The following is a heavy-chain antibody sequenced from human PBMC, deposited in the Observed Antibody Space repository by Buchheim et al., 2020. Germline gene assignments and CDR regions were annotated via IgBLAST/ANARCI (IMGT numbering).Heavy chain of an antibody. CDR3: ARDREIEYSSSSGFYYYGMDV. V-gene: IGHV1-2*04. J-gene: IGHJ6*02. Sequence: QVQLVQSGAEVKKPGASVKVSCKASGYTFTGYYMHWVRQAPGQGLEWMGWINPNSGGTNYAQKFQGWVTMTRDTSISTAYMELSRLRSDDTAVYYCARDREIEYSSSSGFYYYGMDVWDQGTT. CDR1: GYTFTGYY. D-gene: IGHD6-6*01. CDR2: INPNSGGT.